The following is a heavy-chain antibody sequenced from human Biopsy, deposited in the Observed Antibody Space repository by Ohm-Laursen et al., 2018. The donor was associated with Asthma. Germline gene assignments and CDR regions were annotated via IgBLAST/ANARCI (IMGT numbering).Heavy chain of an antibody. V-gene: IGHV1-69*13. CDR2: INSVFGTT. J-gene: IGHJ4*02. CDR1: GGTFNTYV. Sequence: SVKVSCKTLGGTFNTYVIGWVRQAPGQGLLLMGGINSVFGTTTYPQKFQDRVTITADDSTSKVYMELSSLRSEDSAVYYCARKAGSCISRTCYSLAFWGQGTLVTVSS. CDR3: ARKAGSCISRTCYSLAF. D-gene: IGHD2-2*01.